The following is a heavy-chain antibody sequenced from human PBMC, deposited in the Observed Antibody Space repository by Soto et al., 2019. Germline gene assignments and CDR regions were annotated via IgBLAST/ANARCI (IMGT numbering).Heavy chain of an antibody. Sequence: GESLKISCKGSGYSFTTYWIGWVRQMPGKGLEWMGIIYPGDSDTKYSPSFRGQVTISADKSISIAYLQWSSLKASDTAMYYCARRSPYGDPRPLNIWGQGKRITASS. CDR3: ARRSPYGDPRPLNI. J-gene: IGHJ3*02. V-gene: IGHV5-51*01. CDR2: IYPGDSDT. D-gene: IGHD4-17*01. CDR1: GYSFTTYW.